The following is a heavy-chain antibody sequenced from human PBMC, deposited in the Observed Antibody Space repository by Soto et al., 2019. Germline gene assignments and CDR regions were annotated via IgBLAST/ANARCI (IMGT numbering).Heavy chain of an antibody. J-gene: IGHJ4*02. CDR3: ASDSSGPRDFDY. V-gene: IGHV3-23*01. D-gene: IGHD6-19*01. CDR2: ISGSGGST. CDR1: GFTFSSYA. Sequence: EVQLLESGGGLVQPGGSLRLSCAASGFTFSSYAMSWVRQAPGKGLEWVSAISGSGGSTYYADSVKGRFTISRDNSKNTLYLQMNSLRAEDTAVYYCASDSSGPRDFDYWGQGTLVTVSS.